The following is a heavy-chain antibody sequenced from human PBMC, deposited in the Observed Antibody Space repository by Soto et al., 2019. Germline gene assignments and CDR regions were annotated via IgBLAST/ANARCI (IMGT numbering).Heavy chain of an antibody. CDR2: IVVGSGNT. D-gene: IGHD2-2*01. CDR1: GFTFTSSA. CDR3: AASDCSSTSCYEKGYYGMDV. V-gene: IGHV1-58*01. Sequence: SVKVSCKASGFTFTSSAVQWVRQARGQRLEWIGWIVVGSGNTNYAQKFQERVTITRDMSTSTAYMELSSLRSEDTAVYYCAASDCSSTSCYEKGYYGMDVWGQGTTVTVSS. J-gene: IGHJ6*02.